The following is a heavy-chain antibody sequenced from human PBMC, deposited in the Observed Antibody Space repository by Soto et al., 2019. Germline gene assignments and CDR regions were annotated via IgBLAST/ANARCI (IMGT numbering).Heavy chain of an antibody. V-gene: IGHV3-23*01. J-gene: IGHJ3*02. CDR2: ISGSGGST. Sequence: GGSLRLSCAASGFTFSSYAMSWVRQAPGRGLEWVSAISGSGGSTYYADSVKGRFTISRDNSKNTLYLQMNSLRAEDTAVYYCAKDTSSGPTGECLDIWGQGTMVTVSS. CDR1: GFTFSSYA. D-gene: IGHD6-19*01. CDR3: AKDTSSGPTGECLDI.